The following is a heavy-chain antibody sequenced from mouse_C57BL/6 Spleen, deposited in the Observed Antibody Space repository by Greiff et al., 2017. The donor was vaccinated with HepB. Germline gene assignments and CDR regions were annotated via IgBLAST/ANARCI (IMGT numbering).Heavy chain of an antibody. CDR3: ARGDGYYIDY. CDR2: ISYDGSN. V-gene: IGHV3-6*01. J-gene: IGHJ2*01. D-gene: IGHD2-3*01. CDR1: GYSITSGYY. Sequence: EVKLEESGPGLVKPSQSLSLTCSVTGYSITSGYYWNWIRQFPGNKLEWMGYISYDGSNNYNPSLKNRISITRDTSKNQFFLKLNSVTTEDTATYYCARGDGYYIDYWRQGTTLTVSS.